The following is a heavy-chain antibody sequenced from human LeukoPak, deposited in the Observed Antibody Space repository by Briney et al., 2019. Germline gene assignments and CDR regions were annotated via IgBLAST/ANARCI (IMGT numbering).Heavy chain of an antibody. J-gene: IGHJ4*02. CDR3: ARRATTERGHSYGLDY. V-gene: IGHV3-21*01. CDR1: GFTFSSYS. CDR2: ISSSSSYI. D-gene: IGHD5-18*01. Sequence: GGSLRLSCAASGFTFSSYSMNWVRQAPGKGLEWVSSISSSSSYIYYADSVTGRFTISRDNAKNSLYLQMNSLRAEDTAVYYCARRATTERGHSYGLDYWGQGTLVTVSS.